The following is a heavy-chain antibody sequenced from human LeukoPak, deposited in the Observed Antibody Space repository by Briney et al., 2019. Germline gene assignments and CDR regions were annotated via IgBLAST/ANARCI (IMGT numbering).Heavy chain of an antibody. CDR2: IYSGGST. V-gene: IGHV3-53*01. CDR3: AKRRMDSSGWSFDY. J-gene: IGHJ4*02. Sequence: PGGSLRLSCAASGFTVSSNYMSWVRQAPGKGLEWVSVIYSGGSTYYADSVKGRFTISRDNSKNTLYLQMNSLRAEDTAVYYCAKRRMDSSGWSFDYWGQGTLVTVSS. D-gene: IGHD6-19*01. CDR1: GFTVSSNY.